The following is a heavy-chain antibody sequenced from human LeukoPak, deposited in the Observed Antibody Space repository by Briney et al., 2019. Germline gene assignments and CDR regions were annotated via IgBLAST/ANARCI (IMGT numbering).Heavy chain of an antibody. Sequence: SETLSLTCAVSGGSFSGYYWSWIRQPPGKGLEWIGEINDSGSTNYNPSIKSRVTISVDTSKNQFSLKLSSVTAADTAVYYCARLSIVGATLPDFDYWGQGTLVTVSS. CDR3: ARLSIVGATLPDFDY. CDR1: GGSFSGYY. J-gene: IGHJ4*02. V-gene: IGHV4-34*01. CDR2: INDSGST. D-gene: IGHD1-26*01.